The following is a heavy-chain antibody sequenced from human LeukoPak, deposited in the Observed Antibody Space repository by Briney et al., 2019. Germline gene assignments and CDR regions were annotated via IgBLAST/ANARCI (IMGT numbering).Heavy chain of an antibody. CDR2: INPNSGGT. CDR1: GGTFSSYA. V-gene: IGHV1-2*06. CDR3: ATQYSSGWYYYYYGMDV. J-gene: IGHJ6*02. D-gene: IGHD6-19*01. Sequence: ASVKVSCKASGGTFSSYAISWVRQAPGQGLEWMGRINPNSGGTNYAQKFQGRVTMTRDTSISTAYMELSRLRSDDTAVYYCATQYSSGWYYYYYGMDVWGQGTTVTVSS.